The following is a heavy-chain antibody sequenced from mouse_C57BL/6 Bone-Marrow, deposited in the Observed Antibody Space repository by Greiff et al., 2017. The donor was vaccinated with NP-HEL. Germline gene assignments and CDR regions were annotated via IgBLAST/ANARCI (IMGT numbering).Heavy chain of an antibody. J-gene: IGHJ2*01. CDR1: GFSLSTFGMG. D-gene: IGHD1-1*01. Sequence: QVTLKESGPGILQPSQTLSLTCSFSGFSLSTFGMGVGWIRPPSGKGLVWLAHIWWGDDKYYTPALKRRLTISKATSQNQVFLKIANVDTADTATYYGARIPIYYYGSSPDYWGQGTTLTVSS. V-gene: IGHV8-8*01. CDR3: ARIPIYYYGSSPDY. CDR2: IWWGDDK.